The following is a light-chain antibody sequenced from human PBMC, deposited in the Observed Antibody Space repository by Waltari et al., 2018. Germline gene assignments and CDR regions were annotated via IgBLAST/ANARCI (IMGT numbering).Light chain of an antibody. CDR1: SSDVGGYNY. V-gene: IGLV2-14*03. J-gene: IGLJ2*01. Sequence: QSALTQPSSVSGSPGQSITISCTGTSSDVGGYNYVSWYQQHPGKAPKLMIYYVSNRPSGFSNRFSGSKSGNTASLTISGLQAEDEADYYCSSYTSSSTFVVFGGGTKLTVL. CDR2: YVS. CDR3: SSYTSSSTFVV.